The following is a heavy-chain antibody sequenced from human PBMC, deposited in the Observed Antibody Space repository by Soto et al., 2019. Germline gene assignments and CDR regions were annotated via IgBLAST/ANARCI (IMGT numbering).Heavy chain of an antibody. Sequence: QEQLVQSGADVKKPGSSVKVSCKDSGGLFSSYAISWVRQAPGQGLEWMGGIIPVFGTPFYAQKFQGRVTITADESTNTAYMELSSLRSEDTAMYYCARGDSPYVWFNEFWGQGSLVTVSS. J-gene: IGHJ1*01. CDR2: IIPVFGTP. D-gene: IGHD3-16*01. CDR1: GGLFSSYA. V-gene: IGHV1-69*01. CDR3: ARGDSPYVWFNEF.